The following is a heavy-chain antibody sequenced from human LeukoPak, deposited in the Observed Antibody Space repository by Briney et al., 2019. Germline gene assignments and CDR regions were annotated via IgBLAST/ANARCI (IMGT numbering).Heavy chain of an antibody. CDR2: ISSSSSYI. Sequence: GSLRLSCAASGFTFSSYSMNWVRQAPGKGLEWVSSISSSSSYIYYADSVKGRFTISRDNAKNSLYLQMNSLRAEDTAVYYCARAKSAGGNRYYFDYWGQGTLVTVSS. V-gene: IGHV3-21*01. CDR3: ARAKSAGGNRYYFDY. D-gene: IGHD2-8*02. J-gene: IGHJ4*02. CDR1: GFTFSSYS.